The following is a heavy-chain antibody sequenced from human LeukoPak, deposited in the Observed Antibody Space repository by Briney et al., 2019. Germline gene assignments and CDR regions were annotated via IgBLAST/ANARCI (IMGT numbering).Heavy chain of an antibody. V-gene: IGHV1-2*04. CDR2: INPNSGGT. CDR1: GYTFTGYY. CDR3: ARENISKYYFDY. J-gene: IGHJ4*02. Sequence: ASVKVSCKASGYTFTGYYTHWVRQAPGQGLEWMGWINPNSGGTNYAQKFQGWVTMTRDTSISTAYMELSRLRSDDTAVYYCARENISKYYFDYWGQGTLVTVSS. D-gene: IGHD2/OR15-2a*01.